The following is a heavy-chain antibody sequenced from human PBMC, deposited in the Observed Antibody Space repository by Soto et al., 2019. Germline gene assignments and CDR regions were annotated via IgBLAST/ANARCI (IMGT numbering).Heavy chain of an antibody. V-gene: IGHV3-48*02. CDR3: TKSADSAGWGVDF. CDR2: ISPGGDRI. D-gene: IGHD6-19*01. J-gene: IGHJ4*02. CDR1: GFMFDSYA. Sequence: VQLVESGGGLVQPGGSLRLSCVASGFMFDSYAMNWVRQAPGKGLEWVSYISPGGDRIYYAESLKGRITISRDNARNSLSLQRNILSDEDTAVYYCTKSADSAGWGVDFWGQGTLVTVSS.